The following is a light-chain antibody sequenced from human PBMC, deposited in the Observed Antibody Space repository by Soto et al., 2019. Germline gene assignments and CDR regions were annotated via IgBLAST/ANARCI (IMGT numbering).Light chain of an antibody. J-gene: IGKJ1*01. CDR3: QHFGNSLWT. Sequence: EIVLTQSPGTLSLSPGERATLSCRASQSVASRNLAWYQQKSGQAPRLLIYGASSRAIHTPDRFSGSGSGTDFPLRISGLEPEDFAVYYCQHFGNSLWTFGQGTKV. CDR1: QSVASRN. V-gene: IGKV3-20*01. CDR2: GAS.